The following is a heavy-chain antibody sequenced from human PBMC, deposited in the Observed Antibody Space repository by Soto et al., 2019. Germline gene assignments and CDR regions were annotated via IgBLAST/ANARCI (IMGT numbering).Heavy chain of an antibody. J-gene: IGHJ4*02. V-gene: IGHV3-30-3*01. D-gene: IGHD3-16*01. CDR1: GLTITAYA. Sequence: PGWSLRLSCAASGLTITAYAMHLVRQAPGKGLEGVAVISYDGTNKHYADSVKGRFTISRDNSKNTLYLEMNSPRAEDTAVYYCARDSYGLEYWGKGTLVTVSS. CDR3: ARDSYGLEY. CDR2: ISYDGTNK.